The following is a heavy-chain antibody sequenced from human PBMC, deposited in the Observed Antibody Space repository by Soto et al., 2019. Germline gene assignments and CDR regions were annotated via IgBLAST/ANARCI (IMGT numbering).Heavy chain of an antibody. V-gene: IGHV3-23*01. CDR1: GFTFSTYA. CDR3: AKNGDFWSWGMDV. D-gene: IGHD3-3*01. CDR2: ISSSGDAT. Sequence: GGSLRLSCAASGFTFSTYAMTWVRQAPGKGLEWVSIISSSGDATYYLDSVKGRFTISRDNSRNTLNLQMNSLRAEDTAVYYCAKNGDFWSWGMDVWGLGTTVTVSS. J-gene: IGHJ6*02.